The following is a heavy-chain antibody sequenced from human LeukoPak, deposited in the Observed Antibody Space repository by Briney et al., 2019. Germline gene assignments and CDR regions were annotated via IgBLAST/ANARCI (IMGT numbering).Heavy chain of an antibody. CDR2: IKQDGSEK. J-gene: IGHJ5*02. V-gene: IGHV3-7*01. CDR3: ARKAHYDFWSGSQKKNWFDP. D-gene: IGHD3-3*01. Sequence: GGSLRLSCAASGFTFSSYWMSWVRQAPGKGLEWVANIKQDGSEKYYVDSVKGRFTISRDNAKNSLYLQMNSRRAEDTAVYYCARKAHYDFWSGSQKKNWFDPWGQGTLVTVSS. CDR1: GFTFSSYW.